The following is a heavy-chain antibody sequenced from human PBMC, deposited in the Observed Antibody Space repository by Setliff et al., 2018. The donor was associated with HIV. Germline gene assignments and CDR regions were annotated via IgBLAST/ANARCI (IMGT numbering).Heavy chain of an antibody. CDR3: ARGLSCASTWCYTYYHYYYGLDV. CDR2: VTDDGSV. J-gene: IGHJ6*02. CDR1: GGSLTNYY. V-gene: IGHV4-34*01. Sequence: SETLSLTCAVYGGSLTNYYWSWFRQSPGKGLEWIGEVTDDGSVNYNPSLKSRVTISLVTSKAQFSLKLDSVTAADTAVYYCARGLSCASTWCYTYYHYYYGLDVWGQGTTVTV. D-gene: IGHD3-16*01.